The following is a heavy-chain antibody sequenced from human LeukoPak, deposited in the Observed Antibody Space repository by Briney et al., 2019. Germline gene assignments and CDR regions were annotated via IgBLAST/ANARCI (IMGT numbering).Heavy chain of an antibody. J-gene: IGHJ4*02. CDR3: AISIGRWEILDY. Sequence: GGSLRLSCAASGLTFSSNGMHWVRQAPGKGLDWVAFIRYDESNEYYADSVKGRFTISRDISKNTVYLQMNSLIAEDTAVYYCAISIGRWEILDYWGQGTLVTVSS. CDR1: GLTFSSNG. V-gene: IGHV3-30*02. CDR2: IRYDESNE. D-gene: IGHD3-10*01.